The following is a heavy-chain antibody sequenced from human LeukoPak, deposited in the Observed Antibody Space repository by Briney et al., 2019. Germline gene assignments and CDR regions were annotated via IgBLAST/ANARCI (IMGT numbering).Heavy chain of an antibody. D-gene: IGHD6-13*01. CDR2: INPSGGST. V-gene: IGHV1-46*01. J-gene: IGHJ3*02. Sequence: ASVKVSCKASGYTFTGYYMHWVRQAPGQGLEWMGIINPSGGSTSYAQKFQGRVTMTRDTSTSTVYMELSSLRSEDTAVYYCARGPGIAAAGAKAFDIWGLGTMVTVSS. CDR1: GYTFTGYY. CDR3: ARGPGIAAAGAKAFDI.